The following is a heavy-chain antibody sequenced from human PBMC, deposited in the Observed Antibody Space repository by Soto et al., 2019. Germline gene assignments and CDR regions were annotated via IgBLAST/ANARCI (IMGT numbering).Heavy chain of an antibody. CDR3: ARGAYGDPVDS. Sequence: SETLSLTCTVSGGYVSSYYWSWIRQPPGKGLEWIGYIYHDGTTKYNPSLESRGTISIDLSKNQFSLKLSSVTAADTALYYCARGAYGDPVDSWGQGTLVTVSS. J-gene: IGHJ4*02. CDR2: IYHDGTT. V-gene: IGHV4-59*02. D-gene: IGHD4-17*01. CDR1: GGYVSSYY.